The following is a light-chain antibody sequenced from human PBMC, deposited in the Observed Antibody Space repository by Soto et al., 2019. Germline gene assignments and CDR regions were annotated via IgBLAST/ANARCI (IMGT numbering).Light chain of an antibody. J-gene: IGLJ1*01. CDR3: QSYDSSLSAFV. V-gene: IGLV1-40*01. Sequence: QSVLTQPPSVSGAPGQGVTISCTGSGSNIGAPYDVHWYQQLPETAPKLLIYANTNRPSGVPDRFSGSKSGTSASLAITGLQADDEADYYCQSYDSSLSAFVFGTGTKLTVL. CDR1: GSNIGAPYD. CDR2: ANT.